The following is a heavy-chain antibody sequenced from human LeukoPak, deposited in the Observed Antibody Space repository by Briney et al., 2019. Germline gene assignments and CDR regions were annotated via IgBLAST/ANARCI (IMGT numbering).Heavy chain of an antibody. D-gene: IGHD3-16*02. CDR1: GFTVSSYG. CDR2: IRYDGSDK. Sequence: PGGSLRLSCAASGFTVSSYGMHWVRQAPGKGLQWVTSIRYDGSDKYYADSVKGRFTISRDNSKNTLYLQMTSLRPEDTAVYYCAKDLSATLGWYFHLWGRGTLVTVSS. CDR3: AKDLSATLGWYFHL. V-gene: IGHV3-30*02. J-gene: IGHJ2*01.